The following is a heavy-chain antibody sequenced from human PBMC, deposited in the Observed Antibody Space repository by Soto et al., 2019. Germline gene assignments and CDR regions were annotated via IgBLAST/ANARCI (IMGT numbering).Heavy chain of an antibody. V-gene: IGHV4-4*07. CDR3: ARGGMLTIPTHTLFEH. J-gene: IGHJ4*02. CDR2: IYASGST. CDR1: GGSISTYY. Sequence: PSETLSLTCTVSGGSISTYYWSWIRQPAGKGLEWIGRIYASGSTNYNPSLKSRVTMSVATSKNQFSLKLSSVTAADTAVYYCARGGMLTIPTHTLFEHWGQGSLEIVTS. D-gene: IGHD1-1*01.